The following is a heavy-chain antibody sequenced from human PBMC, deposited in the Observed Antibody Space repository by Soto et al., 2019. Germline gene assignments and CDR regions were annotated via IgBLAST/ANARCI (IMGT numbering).Heavy chain of an antibody. CDR2: ISYDGNNK. J-gene: IGHJ4*02. D-gene: IGHD1-26*01. V-gene: IGHV3-30-3*01. CDR1: GFTFSSYA. Sequence: QVQLVESGGGVVQPGRSLRLSCAASGFTFSSYAMHWVRQAPGKGLEWVAIISYDGNNKYYADSVKGRFTISRDNSKNTLYLKMDSLRAEDTAIYYCARGGEPTTVLYLPLDYWGQGTLVTVSS. CDR3: ARGGEPTTVLYLPLDY.